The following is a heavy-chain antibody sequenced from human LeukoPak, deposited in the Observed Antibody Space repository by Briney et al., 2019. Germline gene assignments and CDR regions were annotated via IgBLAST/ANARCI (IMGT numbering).Heavy chain of an antibody. V-gene: IGHV3-74*01. J-gene: IGHJ4*02. D-gene: IGHD6-19*01. CDR1: GFTFSSYW. CDR3: ARVAPDSSGKYYFDS. Sequence: PGGSLRLSCAASGFTFSSYWMHWVRQAPGKGLVWVSRIKSDGSSTSYADSVKGRFTISRDNAKNTLYLQMNSLRVEDTAVYYCARVAPDSSGKYYFDSWGQGTLVTVSS. CDR2: IKSDGSST.